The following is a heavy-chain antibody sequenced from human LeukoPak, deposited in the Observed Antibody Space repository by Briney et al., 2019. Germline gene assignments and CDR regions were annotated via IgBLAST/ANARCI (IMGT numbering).Heavy chain of an antibody. CDR2: IWSDASEK. J-gene: IGHJ4*02. Sequence: GGSLRLSCAASGFSFSTYGMHWVRLPPGRGLGWVAIIWSDASEKYYGDSVKGRFTISRDNFNNTVSLQMNSLRAEDTAVYYCARRGSGTYNFDSWGQGTLVTVSS. D-gene: IGHD1-26*01. V-gene: IGHV3-33*03. CDR3: ARRGSGTYNFDS. CDR1: GFSFSTYG.